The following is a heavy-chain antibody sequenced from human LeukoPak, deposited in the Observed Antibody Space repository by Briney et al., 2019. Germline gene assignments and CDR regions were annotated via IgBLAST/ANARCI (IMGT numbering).Heavy chain of an antibody. J-gene: IGHJ4*02. Sequence: SETLSLTCTVSGGSVSSGSYYWSWIRQPPGKGLEWIGHVYYSGSTNYNPSLKSRVTISVATSKNQFSLKLSSVPAADTAVYYCARDRTSNGGPGMVDYWGQGTLVTVSS. V-gene: IGHV4-61*01. D-gene: IGHD4-23*01. CDR3: ARDRTSNGGPGMVDY. CDR1: GGSVSSGSYY. CDR2: VYYSGST.